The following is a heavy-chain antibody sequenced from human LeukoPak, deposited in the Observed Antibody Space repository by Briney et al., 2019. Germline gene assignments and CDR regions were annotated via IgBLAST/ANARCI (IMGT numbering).Heavy chain of an antibody. J-gene: IGHJ4*02. CDR3: ARADTSGWYY. CDR2: ISTYNGNT. Sequence: ASVKVSCKASGGTFSSYAISWVRQAPGQGPEWMGWISTYNGNTNPTQKLRDRITMTTDTSTNTAYMELRSLRTDDTAVYYCARADTSGWYYWGQGTLVTVSS. CDR1: GGTFSSYA. V-gene: IGHV1-18*01. D-gene: IGHD6-13*01.